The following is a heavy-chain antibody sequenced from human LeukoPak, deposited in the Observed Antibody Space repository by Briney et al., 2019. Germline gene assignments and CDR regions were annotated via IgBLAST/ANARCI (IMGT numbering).Heavy chain of an antibody. V-gene: IGHV3-23*01. CDR3: ATTYCSTTSCYDRAYYLDY. CDR2: ISDSGGTT. J-gene: IGHJ4*02. D-gene: IGHD2-2*01. Sequence: GGSLRLSCAASGFSFRSYAMSWVRQAPGKGLEWVSSISDSGGTTYHADSVKGRFTISRDNSKNTLYLQMNSLRAEDTAVYYCATTYCSTTSCYDRAYYLDYWGQGTLVTVSS. CDR1: GFSFRSYA.